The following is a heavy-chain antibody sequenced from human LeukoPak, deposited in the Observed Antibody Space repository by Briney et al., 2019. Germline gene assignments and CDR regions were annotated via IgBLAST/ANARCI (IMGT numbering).Heavy chain of an antibody. J-gene: IGHJ4*02. CDR1: GYTFTGYY. CDR2: INPNSGGT. V-gene: IGHV1-2*02. Sequence: ASVKVSCKASGYTFTGYYTHWVRQAPGQGLEWMGWINPNSGGTNYAQKFQGRVAMTRDTSISTAYMELSRLRSDDTAVYYCASRRYCTNGVCYPFDYWGQGTLVTVSS. D-gene: IGHD2-8*01. CDR3: ASRRYCTNGVCYPFDY.